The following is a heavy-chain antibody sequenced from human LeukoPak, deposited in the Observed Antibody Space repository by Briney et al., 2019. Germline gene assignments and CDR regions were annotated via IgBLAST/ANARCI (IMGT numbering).Heavy chain of an antibody. CDR3: ARRAGAYSHPYDY. Sequence: GGSLRLSCAASGFTFSSYGMTWVRQAPGKGLEWVSYISSSSSTIYYADSVKGRFTISRDNAKNSLYLQLNSLRAEDTAVYYCARRAGAYSHPYDYWGQGTLVTVSS. CDR1: GFTFSSYG. CDR2: ISSSSSTI. J-gene: IGHJ4*02. D-gene: IGHD4/OR15-4a*01. V-gene: IGHV3-48*01.